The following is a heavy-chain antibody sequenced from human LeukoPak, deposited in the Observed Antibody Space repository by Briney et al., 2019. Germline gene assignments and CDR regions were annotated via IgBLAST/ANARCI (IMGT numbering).Heavy chain of an antibody. CDR1: GGSISSSSYY. J-gene: IGHJ2*01. CDR3: ARHRPGEVTAPESGWYFDL. Sequence: PSETLSLTCTVSGGSISSSSYYWGWIRQPPGTGLEWIGSIYYSGSTYYNPSLKSRVTISVDTSKNQFSLKLSSVTAADTAVYYCARHRPGEVTAPESGWYFDLWGRGTLVTVSS. D-gene: IGHD2-21*02. CDR2: IYYSGST. V-gene: IGHV4-39*01.